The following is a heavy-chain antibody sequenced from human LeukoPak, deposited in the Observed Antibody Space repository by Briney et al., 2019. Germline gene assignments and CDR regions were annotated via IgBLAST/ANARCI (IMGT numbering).Heavy chain of an antibody. CDR1: GFTFSSYW. CDR3: ARGYYDFWSGYRD. CDR2: IKQDGSEK. Sequence: GGSLRLSCAASGFTFSSYWMSWVRQAPGKGLEWVANIKQDGSEKYYVDSVKGRFTISRDNAKNSLYLQMNSLRAEDTAVYYCARGYYDFWSGYRDWGQGTLVTVSS. V-gene: IGHV3-7*01. J-gene: IGHJ4*02. D-gene: IGHD3-3*01.